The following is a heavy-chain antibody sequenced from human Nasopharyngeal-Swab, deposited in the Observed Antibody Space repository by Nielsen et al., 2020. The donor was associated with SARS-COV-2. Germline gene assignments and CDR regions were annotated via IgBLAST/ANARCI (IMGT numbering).Heavy chain of an antibody. CDR2: INPSGGST. J-gene: IGHJ6*02. Sequence: ASVKLSCTASCYTFTSYYMHWVRQAPGQGLEWMGIINPSGGSTSYAPKFQGRVTMTRDTSTSTVYMELSSLRSEDTAVYYCARDPTPAVDSSSSLDYYYGMGVWGQGTTVTVSS. CDR3: ARDPTPAVDSSSSLDYYYGMGV. D-gene: IGHD6-6*01. V-gene: IGHV1-46*01. CDR1: CYTFTSYY.